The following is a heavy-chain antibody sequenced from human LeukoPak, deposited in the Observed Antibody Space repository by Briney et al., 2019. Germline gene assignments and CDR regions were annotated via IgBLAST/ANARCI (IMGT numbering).Heavy chain of an antibody. CDR1: GYTFTSYA. D-gene: IGHD2-15*01. Sequence: ASVKVSCKASGYTFTSYAMHWVRQAPGQRLEWMGWINAGNGNTKYSQKFQGRVTITRDTSASTAYMELSSLRSEDTAVYYCARDLRGYCSGGSCQAWGQGTLVTVSS. CDR2: INAGNGNT. V-gene: IGHV1-3*01. J-gene: IGHJ5*02. CDR3: ARDLRGYCSGGSCQA.